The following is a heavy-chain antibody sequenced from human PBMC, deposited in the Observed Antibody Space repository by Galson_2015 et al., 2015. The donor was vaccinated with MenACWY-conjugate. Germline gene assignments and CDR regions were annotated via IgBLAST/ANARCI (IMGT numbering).Heavy chain of an antibody. J-gene: IGHJ4*02. CDR1: GFTFSSYW. D-gene: IGHD2-2*01. Sequence: SLRLSCKASGFTFSSYWMHWVRQAPGKGLVWVSLINSDVSSTSYADSVKGRITISRDNAKNTLYLKMNSLRAEDTAVYYCAVYYSSARCYEARGDYWGQGTLVTVSS. V-gene: IGHV3-74*01. CDR3: AVYYSSARCYEARGDY. CDR2: INSDVSST.